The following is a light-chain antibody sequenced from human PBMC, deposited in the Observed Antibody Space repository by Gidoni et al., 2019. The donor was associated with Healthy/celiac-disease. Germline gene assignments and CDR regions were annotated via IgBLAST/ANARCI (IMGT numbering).Light chain of an antibody. CDR1: QGISSY. Sequence: AIRITQSPSSLSASTGDRVTITCRASQGISSYLAWYQQKPGKAPKLLIYAASTLQSGVPSRFSGSGSGTDFTLTISGLQSEDFATYYCQQYYSYPPEIFGGGTKVEIK. J-gene: IGKJ4*01. V-gene: IGKV1-8*01. CDR2: AAS. CDR3: QQYYSYPPEI.